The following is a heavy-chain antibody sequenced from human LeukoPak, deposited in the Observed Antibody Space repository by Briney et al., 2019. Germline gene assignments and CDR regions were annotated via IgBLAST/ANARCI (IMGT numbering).Heavy chain of an antibody. CDR1: GGSISSYY. J-gene: IGHJ4*02. CDR2: IYYSGST. V-gene: IGHV4-59*01. D-gene: IGHD5-24*01. CDR3: ARAPVEMATIVFDY. Sequence: PSETLSLTCTVSGGSISSYYWSWIRQPPGKGLEWIGYIYYSGSTNYNPSLKSRVTISVDTSKNQFSLKLSSVTAADTAVYYCARAPVEMATIVFDYWGQGTLVTVSS.